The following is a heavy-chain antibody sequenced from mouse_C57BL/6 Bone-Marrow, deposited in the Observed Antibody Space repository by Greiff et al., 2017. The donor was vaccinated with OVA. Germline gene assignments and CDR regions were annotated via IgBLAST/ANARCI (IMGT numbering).Heavy chain of an antibody. D-gene: IGHD2-3*01. V-gene: IGHV3-6*01. CDR1: GYSITSGYY. J-gene: IGHJ3*01. Sequence: EVKLQESGPGLVKPSQSLSLTCSVTGYSITSGYYWNWIRQFPGNKLEWMGYISYDGSNNYNPSLKNRISITRDTSKNQFFLKLNSVTTEDTATYYCASFGYYPAWFAYWGQGTLVTVSA. CDR3: ASFGYYPAWFAY. CDR2: ISYDGSN.